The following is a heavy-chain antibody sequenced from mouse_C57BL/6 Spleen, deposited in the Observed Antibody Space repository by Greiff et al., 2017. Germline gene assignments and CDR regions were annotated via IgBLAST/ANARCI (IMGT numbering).Heavy chain of an antibody. Sequence: EVKLVESGGGLVKPGGSLKLSCAASGFTFSDYGMHWVRQAPEKGLEWVAYISSGSSTIYYADTVKGRFTISRDNAKNTLFLQMTSLRSEDTAMYYCARGQGLTGTYFDVWGTGTTVTVSS. CDR1: GFTFSDYG. D-gene: IGHD4-1*01. V-gene: IGHV5-17*01. CDR2: ISSGSSTI. CDR3: ARGQGLTGTYFDV. J-gene: IGHJ1*03.